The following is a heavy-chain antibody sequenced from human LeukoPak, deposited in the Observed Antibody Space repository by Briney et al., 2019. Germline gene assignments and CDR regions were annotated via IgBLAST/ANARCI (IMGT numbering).Heavy chain of an antibody. V-gene: IGHV3-7*01. CDR1: GFTFSSYW. D-gene: IGHD3-3*01. Sequence: GGSLRLSCAASGFTFSSYWMSWVRQAPGKGLEWVANIKQDGSEKYYVDSVKGRFTISRDNAKNSLYLQMNSLRAEDTAVYYCARRNHLYDFWSGYSQRTPSYYYMDVWGKGTTVTVSS. J-gene: IGHJ6*03. CDR3: ARRNHLYDFWSGYSQRTPSYYYMDV. CDR2: IKQDGSEK.